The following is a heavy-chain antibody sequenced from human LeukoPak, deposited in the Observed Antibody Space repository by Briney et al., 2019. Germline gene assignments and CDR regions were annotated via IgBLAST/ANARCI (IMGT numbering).Heavy chain of an antibody. V-gene: IGHV1-18*01. Sequence: GASVKVSCKASCYTFTTYGINWVRQAPGQGLEWMGWISPYNGNTIYAQKLQGRVTMTTDTSTSTAYMELRGLRSDDTAVYYCARGVGGYWGFFDYWGQGTLVTVSS. J-gene: IGHJ4*02. CDR1: CYTFTTYG. D-gene: IGHD2-21*01. CDR3: ARGVGGYWGFFDY. CDR2: ISPYNGNT.